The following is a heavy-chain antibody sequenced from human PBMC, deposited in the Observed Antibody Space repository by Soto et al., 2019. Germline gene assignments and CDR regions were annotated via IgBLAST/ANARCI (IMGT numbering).Heavy chain of an antibody. J-gene: IGHJ6*02. CDR3: AREWSAAGHFYGMDV. CDR2: MNTNSDDT. V-gene: IGHV1-8*01. CDR1: GYTFTSYD. D-gene: IGHD6-13*01. Sequence: QVQLVQSGAEVKKPGASVQVSCKTSGYTFTSYDINWVRQAPGQGLEWVGWMNTNSDDTRSAQKFRGRPTLTRDKSRRAVYMKLSNLRPDDTAVYYWAREWSAAGHFYGMDVWGQGTTVAVSS.